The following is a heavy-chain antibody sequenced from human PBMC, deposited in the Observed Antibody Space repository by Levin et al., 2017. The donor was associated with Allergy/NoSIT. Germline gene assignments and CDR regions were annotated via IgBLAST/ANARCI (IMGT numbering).Heavy chain of an antibody. J-gene: IGHJ3*02. CDR3: ARGLGIVATIESDVFDI. D-gene: IGHD5-12*01. Sequence: GGSLRLSCAASGFTFDDYGMSWVRQAPGKGLEWVSGINWNGGRTGYADSVKGRFTISRDNAKNSLYLQMNSLRAEDTALYHCARGLGIVATIESDVFDIWGQGTVVTVSS. CDR1: GFTFDDYG. V-gene: IGHV3-20*01. CDR2: INWNGGRT.